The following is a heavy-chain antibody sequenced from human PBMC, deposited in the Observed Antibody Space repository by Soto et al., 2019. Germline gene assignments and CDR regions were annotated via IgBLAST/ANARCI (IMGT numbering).Heavy chain of an antibody. D-gene: IGHD6-13*01. J-gene: IGHJ4*02. CDR3: ASRHSSPYFDY. CDR2: INHSGST. V-gene: IGHV4-34*01. CDR1: GGSFSGYY. Sequence: SETLSLTYAVYGGSFSGYYRSWIRQPPGKGLEWIGEINHSGSTNYNPSLKSRVTISVDTSKNQFSLKLSSVTAADTAVYYCASRHSSPYFDYWGQGTLVTVSP.